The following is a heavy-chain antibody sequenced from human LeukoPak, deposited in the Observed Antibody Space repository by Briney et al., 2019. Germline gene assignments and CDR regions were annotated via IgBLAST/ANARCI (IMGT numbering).Heavy chain of an antibody. CDR1: GGSFSGYY. CDR2: INHSGST. Sequence: SETLSLTCAVYGGSFSGYYWSWIRQPPGKGLEWIGEINHSGSTNYNPSLKSRVTISADTSKNQFSLKLSSVTAADTAVYYCARGRFPDSTTGDWGQGTLVTVSS. D-gene: IGHD3/OR15-3a*01. V-gene: IGHV4-34*01. CDR3: ARGRFPDSTTGD. J-gene: IGHJ4*02.